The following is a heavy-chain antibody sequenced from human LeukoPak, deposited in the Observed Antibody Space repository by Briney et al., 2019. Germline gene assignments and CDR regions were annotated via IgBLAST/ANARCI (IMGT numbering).Heavy chain of an antibody. CDR3: ARGRRDGYNYSGGRRFDY. Sequence: PSETLSLTCAVYGGSFSGYYWSWIRQPPGKGLEWIGEINHSGSTNYNPSLKSRVTISVDTSKNQFSLKLGSVTAADTAVYYCARGRRDGYNYSGGRRFDYWGQGTLVTVSS. D-gene: IGHD5-24*01. CDR2: INHSGST. CDR1: GGSFSGYY. J-gene: IGHJ4*02. V-gene: IGHV4-34*01.